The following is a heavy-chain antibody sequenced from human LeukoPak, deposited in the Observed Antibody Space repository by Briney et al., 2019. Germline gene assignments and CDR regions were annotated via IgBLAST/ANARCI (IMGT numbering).Heavy chain of an antibody. CDR2: INPNSAGT. CDR3: AKVIAGSPGLDP. J-gene: IGHJ5*02. CDR1: GYTFTGYY. D-gene: IGHD2-21*01. V-gene: IGHV1-2*02. Sequence: EASVKVSCKASGYTFTGYYMHCVRQAPGQGLEWMGWINPNSAGTKYAQKFQGRVTLTRDTSISTAYMELSRLRSDDTAVYYCAKVIAGSPGLDPWGQGTLVTVSS.